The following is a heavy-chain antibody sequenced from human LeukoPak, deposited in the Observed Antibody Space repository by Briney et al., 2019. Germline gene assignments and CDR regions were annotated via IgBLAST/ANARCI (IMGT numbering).Heavy chain of an antibody. CDR1: GYTLTSYG. J-gene: IGHJ3*02. CDR3: ARVMLWFGESSNDAFDI. Sequence: ASVKVSCKASGYTLTSYGISWVRQAPGQGLEWMGWISAYKGNTNYAQKLQGRVTMTTDTSTSTAYMELRSLRSDDTAVYYCARVMLWFGESSNDAFDIWGQGTMVTVSS. D-gene: IGHD3-10*01. CDR2: ISAYKGNT. V-gene: IGHV1-18*01.